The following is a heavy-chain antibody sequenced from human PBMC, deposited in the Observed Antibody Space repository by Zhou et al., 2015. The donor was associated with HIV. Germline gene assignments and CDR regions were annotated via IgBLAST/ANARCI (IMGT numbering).Heavy chain of an antibody. CDR1: GYTFTSYG. J-gene: IGHJ6*02. CDR3: ARVPTTVTTGGRLRPSYYGMDV. V-gene: IGHV1-18*01. Sequence: QVQLVQSGAEVKKPGASVKVSCKASGYTFTSYGISWVRQAPGQGLEWMGWISVYNGNRNYAQKFQGRVTMTTDTSTSTAYMELTSLRSDDTAVYYCARVPTTVTTGGRLRPSYYGMDVWGQGTTVTVPS. D-gene: IGHD4-17*01. CDR2: ISVYNGNR.